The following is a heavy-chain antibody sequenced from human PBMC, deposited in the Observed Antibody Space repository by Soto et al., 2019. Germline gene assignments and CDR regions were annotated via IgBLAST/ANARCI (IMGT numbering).Heavy chain of an antibody. J-gene: IGHJ6*03. D-gene: IGHD2-21*01. Sequence: PGGSLSLSCAASGFTFSSYSMNWVRQAPGKGLEWVSYISSSSTIYYADSVKGRFTISRDNAKNSLYLQMNSLRAEDTAVYYCARDSDVVYYYYYYMDVWGKGTTVTVSS. V-gene: IGHV3-48*01. CDR3: ARDSDVVYYYYYYMDV. CDR1: GFTFSSYS. CDR2: ISSSSTI.